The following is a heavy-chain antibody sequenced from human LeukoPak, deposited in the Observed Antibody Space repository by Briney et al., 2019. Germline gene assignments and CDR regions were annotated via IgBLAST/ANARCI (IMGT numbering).Heavy chain of an antibody. Sequence: GGSLRLSCAASGFTFSNYAMSWVRQAPGRGLEYVSAISSNGGSTYYANSVKGRFTISRDNSKNTLYLQMGSLRAEDMAVYYCARAPYYYYYMDVWGKGTTVTVSS. CDR3: ARAPYYYYYMDV. V-gene: IGHV3-64*01. CDR2: ISSNGGST. J-gene: IGHJ6*03. CDR1: GFTFSNYA.